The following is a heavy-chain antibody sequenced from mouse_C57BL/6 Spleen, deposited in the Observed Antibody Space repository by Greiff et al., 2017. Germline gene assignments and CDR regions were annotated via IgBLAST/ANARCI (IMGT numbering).Heavy chain of an antibody. Sequence: EVKLVESEGGLVQPGSSMKLSCTASGFTFSDYYMAWVRQVPEKGLEWVANSNYDGSSTYYLDSLKSRFIISRDNAKNILYLQMSSLKSEDTATYYCAREDGSSSFDYWGQGTTLTVSS. J-gene: IGHJ2*01. CDR1: GFTFSDYY. CDR3: AREDGSSSFDY. D-gene: IGHD1-1*01. V-gene: IGHV5-16*01. CDR2: SNYDGSST.